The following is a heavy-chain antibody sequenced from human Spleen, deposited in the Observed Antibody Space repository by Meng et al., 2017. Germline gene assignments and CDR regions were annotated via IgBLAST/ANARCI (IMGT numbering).Heavy chain of an antibody. V-gene: IGHV4-30-2*01. Sequence: QLQLQESGSGLVRPSQTLSLTCAVSGGSITPGRHAWGWIRQPPGKALEWIAYIYDSGNTYSNPSLKSRVTISLDRSTNQFSLKLRSVTAADTAVYYCAREVASPPYNWFDPWGQGTLVTVSS. CDR3: AREVASPPYNWFDP. D-gene: IGHD2-15*01. J-gene: IGHJ5*02. CDR2: IYDSGNT. CDR1: GGSITPGRHA.